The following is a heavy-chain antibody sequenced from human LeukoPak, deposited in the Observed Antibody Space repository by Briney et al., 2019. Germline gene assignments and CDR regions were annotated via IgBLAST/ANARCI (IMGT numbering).Heavy chain of an antibody. J-gene: IGHJ6*02. Sequence: SETLSLTCTVSGGSISSYYWTWIRQPPGKGLDWIGYIYYSGTTNYNPSLKSRVTISVDTSKNQFSLKLSSVTAADTAVYYCARGYSSSWYFMDVWGQGTTVTVSS. CDR3: ARGYSSSWYFMDV. CDR2: IYYSGTT. D-gene: IGHD6-13*01. V-gene: IGHV4-59*01. CDR1: GGSISSYY.